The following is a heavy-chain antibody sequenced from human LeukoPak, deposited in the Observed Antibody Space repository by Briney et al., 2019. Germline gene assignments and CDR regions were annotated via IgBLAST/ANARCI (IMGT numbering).Heavy chain of an antibody. D-gene: IGHD4/OR15-4a*01. CDR2: IQNDGSNT. Sequence: GGSLRLSCAASGFTFSDYGMNWVRQTPGKGLEWLAFIQNDGSNTFYADSVKGRFTISRDNSKNTLYLQMNSLRAEDTAVYYCARRAGAYSHPYDYWGQGTLATVSS. V-gene: IGHV3-33*05. CDR1: GFTFSDYG. CDR3: ARRAGAYSHPYDY. J-gene: IGHJ4*02.